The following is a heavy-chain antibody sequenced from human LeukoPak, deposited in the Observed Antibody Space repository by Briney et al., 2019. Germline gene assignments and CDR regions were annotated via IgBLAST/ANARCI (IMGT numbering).Heavy chain of an antibody. Sequence: GASVKVSCKASGYTFTSYFMHWVRQAPGQGLEWVGIINPSGDPTTYAQKFQGRVTMTSDMSTRTVYMELRSLRSDDTAVYYCAFSSYYLQGNYYYMDVWGKGTTVTVSS. V-gene: IGHV1-46*01. CDR1: GYTFTSYF. D-gene: IGHD1-26*01. CDR3: AFSSYYLQGNYYYMDV. CDR2: INPSGDPT. J-gene: IGHJ6*03.